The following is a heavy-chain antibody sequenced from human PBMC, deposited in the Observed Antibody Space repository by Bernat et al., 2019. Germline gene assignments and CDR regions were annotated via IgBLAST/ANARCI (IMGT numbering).Heavy chain of an antibody. CDR3: AKDRRGYGYPEGPEFDP. CDR1: GFTFSSYG. CDR2: ISYDGSNK. Sequence: QVQLVESGGGVVQPGRSLRLSCAASGFTFSSYGMHWVRQAPGKGLEWVAVISYDGSNKYYADSVKGRFTISRDNSKHTLYLQMNSLRAEDTAVYYCAKDRRGYGYPEGPEFDPWGQGTLVTVSS. J-gene: IGHJ5*02. V-gene: IGHV3-30*18. D-gene: IGHD5-18*01.